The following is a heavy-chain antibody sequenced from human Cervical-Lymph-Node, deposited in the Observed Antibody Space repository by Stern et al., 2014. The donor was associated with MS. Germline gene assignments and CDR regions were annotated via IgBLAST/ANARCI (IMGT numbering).Heavy chain of an antibody. CDR1: GSTFSTSW. Sequence: EVHLVESGGGLVQPGGSQRLSCVASGSTFSTSWMSWVRQAPGKGLEGVANIKRDGSETYYLDSGKCRFTISRDNAKSSLYLEMNSLRAEDTAVYYCTRFLQSGWSDLFDSWGRGTLVTVSS. CDR2: IKRDGSET. V-gene: IGHV3-7*01. J-gene: IGHJ5*01. D-gene: IGHD6-19*01. CDR3: TRFLQSGWSDLFDS.